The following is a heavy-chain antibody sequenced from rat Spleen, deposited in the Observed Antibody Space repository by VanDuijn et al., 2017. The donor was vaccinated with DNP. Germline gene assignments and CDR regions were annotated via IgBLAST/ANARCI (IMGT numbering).Heavy chain of an antibody. CDR1: GFTFSDYA. J-gene: IGHJ1*01. D-gene: IGHD1-11*01. Sequence: EVQLVESGGGLVQPGNSLKLSCAASGFTFSDYAMAWVRQSPKKGLEWDATIIYDGSRTYYRDSVKGRFTISRNNAKSTLYLQMDSLRSEDTATYYCATPPYGYNYWYFDFWGPGTMVTVSS. CDR3: ATPPYGYNYWYFDF. CDR2: IIYDGSRT. V-gene: IGHV5S10*01.